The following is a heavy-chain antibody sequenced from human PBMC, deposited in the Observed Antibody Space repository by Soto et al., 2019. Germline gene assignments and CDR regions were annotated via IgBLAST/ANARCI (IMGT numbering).Heavy chain of an antibody. CDR3: ARLRVGSSTGYYYYYGMDV. J-gene: IGHJ6*02. CDR2: IYYSGST. CDR1: GGSIGSSSYY. D-gene: IGHD2-2*01. V-gene: IGHV4-39*01. Sequence: XGTLSLTCTVSGGSIGSSSYYGGWIRQPPGKGLEWIGSIYYSGSTYYNPSLKSRVTISVDTSKNQFSLKLSSVTAADTAVYYCARLRVGSSTGYYYYYGMDVWGQGTTVTVSS.